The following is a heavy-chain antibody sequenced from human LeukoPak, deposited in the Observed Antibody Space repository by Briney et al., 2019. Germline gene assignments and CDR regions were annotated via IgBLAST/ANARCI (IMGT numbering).Heavy chain of an antibody. D-gene: IGHD5-18*01. V-gene: IGHV3-23*01. J-gene: IGHJ4*02. CDR3: ARVGLGRGYSYGASVLFDY. CDR2: ISGSGGST. CDR1: GFTFSNYA. Sequence: GGSLRLSCAASGFTFSNYAMSWVRQAPGKGLEWVSVISGSGGSTYYADSVKGRFTISRDNSKTTLYLHMNSLRSEDTAVYYCARVGLGRGYSYGASVLFDYWGQGTLVTVSS.